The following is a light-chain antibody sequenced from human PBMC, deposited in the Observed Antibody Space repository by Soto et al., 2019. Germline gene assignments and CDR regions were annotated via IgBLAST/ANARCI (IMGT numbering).Light chain of an antibody. CDR2: GAS. V-gene: IGKV3-20*01. J-gene: IGKJ4*01. Sequence: EIVLTQSPGTLSLSPGERATLSCRASQSVSSSYLAWYQQKPGQAPRLLIYGASGRATGIPGRFSGSGSGTDFTLTISRLEPEDFAVYYCQQYGSSSLTFGGGTKVAIK. CDR1: QSVSSSY. CDR3: QQYGSSSLT.